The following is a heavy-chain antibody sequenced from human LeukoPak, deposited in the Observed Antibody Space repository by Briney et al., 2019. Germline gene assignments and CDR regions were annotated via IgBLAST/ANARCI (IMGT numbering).Heavy chain of an antibody. Sequence: PSETLSLTCTVSGGSISSYYWSWIRQPPGKGLEWIGYIYYSGSTNYNPSLKSRVTISVDTSKNQFSLKLSSVTAADTAVYYCARGPMVRGVIITGDFDCWGQGTLVTVSS. D-gene: IGHD3-10*01. J-gene: IGHJ4*02. V-gene: IGHV4-59*01. CDR3: ARGPMVRGVIITGDFDC. CDR1: GGSISSYY. CDR2: IYYSGST.